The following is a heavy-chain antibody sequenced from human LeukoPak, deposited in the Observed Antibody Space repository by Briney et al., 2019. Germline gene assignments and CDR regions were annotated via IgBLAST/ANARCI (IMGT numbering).Heavy chain of an antibody. CDR3: ARDTDTRGYSSGWYWRPDYYGMDV. CDR1: GYTFTGYY. J-gene: IGHJ6*02. D-gene: IGHD6-19*01. Sequence: GASVKVSCKASGYTFTGYYMHWVRQAPGQGLEWMRWINPNSGGTNYAQKFQGRVTMTRDTSISTAYMELSRLRSDDTAVYYCARDTDTRGYSSGWYWRPDYYGMDVWGQGTTVTVSS. CDR2: INPNSGGT. V-gene: IGHV1-2*02.